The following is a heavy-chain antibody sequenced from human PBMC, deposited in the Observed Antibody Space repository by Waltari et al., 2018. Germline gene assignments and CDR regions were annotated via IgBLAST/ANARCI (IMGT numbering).Heavy chain of an antibody. CDR3: AREKQLAGNWFDP. CDR1: GYTFTGYY. V-gene: IGHV1-2*02. J-gene: IGHJ5*02. CDR2: INPNSGGT. D-gene: IGHD6-6*01. Sequence: QVQLVQSGAEVKKPGASVKVSCKASGYTFTGYYMHWVRQAPGQGLEWMGWINPNSGGTNYAQKLQGRVTMTRDTSISTAYMELSRLRSDDTAVYYCAREKQLAGNWFDPWGQGTLVTVSS.